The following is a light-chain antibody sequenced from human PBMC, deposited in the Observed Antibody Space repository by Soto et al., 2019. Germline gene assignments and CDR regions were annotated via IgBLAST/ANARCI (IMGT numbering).Light chain of an antibody. CDR2: CAS. J-gene: IGKJ1*01. CDR3: QGYGSSPGR. V-gene: IGKV3-20*01. Sequence: ESVLTQSPATLSLSLGERATLSCRASQSVRSSYLAWQQQTPGQAPRLLIYCASSRATGIPDSFSSSGSGTDITLTISRLESEDFAVYYCQGYGSSPGRFVQGTK. CDR1: QSVRSSY.